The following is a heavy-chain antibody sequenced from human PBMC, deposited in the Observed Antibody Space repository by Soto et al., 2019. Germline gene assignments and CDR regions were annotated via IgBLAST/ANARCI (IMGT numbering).Heavy chain of an antibody. CDR3: AKDQASGQGSFDS. CDR1: GFTFNIYG. V-gene: IGHV3-30*18. CDR2: ISYDGSNQ. J-gene: IGHJ4*02. Sequence: GCRRVPCSVSGFTFNIYGMHGVRQAPDKGLEWVALISYDGSNQYYADSVKVRFTISRDNSKNTLFLQMNSLRADHTAVYYCAKDQASGQGSFDSWGQGTLVTVSS.